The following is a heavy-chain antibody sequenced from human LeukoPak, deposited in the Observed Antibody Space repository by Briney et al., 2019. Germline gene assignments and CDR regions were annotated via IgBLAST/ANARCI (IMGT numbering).Heavy chain of an antibody. CDR1: GFTFNNYN. Sequence: GGSLRLSCAASGFTFNNYNMNWVRQAPGKALEWVSSITSSGAYIFYADSVKGRFTISRDNAKNSLYLQMNSLRAEDTALYYCAKNWGSFSWYFDLWGRGTLVTVSS. CDR3: AKNWGSFSWYFDL. D-gene: IGHD2/OR15-2a*01. CDR2: ITSSGAYI. V-gene: IGHV3-21*04. J-gene: IGHJ2*01.